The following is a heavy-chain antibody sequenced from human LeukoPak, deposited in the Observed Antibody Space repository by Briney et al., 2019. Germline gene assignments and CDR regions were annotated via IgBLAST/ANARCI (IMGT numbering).Heavy chain of an antibody. CDR3: ARTITIRGLIFDY. J-gene: IGHJ4*02. V-gene: IGHV4-39*07. CDR2: IYYSGST. D-gene: IGHD3-10*01. Sequence: PSETLSLTCTVSGGSISSSSYYWGWIRQPPGKGLEWIGSIYYSGSTYYNPSLKSRVTISVDTSKNQFSLKLSSVTAADTAVYYCARTITIRGLIFDYWGQGTLVTASS. CDR1: GGSISSSSYY.